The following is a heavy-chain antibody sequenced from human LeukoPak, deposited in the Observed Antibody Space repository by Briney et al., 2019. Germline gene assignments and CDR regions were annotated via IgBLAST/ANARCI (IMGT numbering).Heavy chain of an antibody. CDR2: ISWNSGSI. Sequence: GGSLRLSCAASGFTFDDYAMHWVRQAPGKGLEWVSGISWNSGSIGYADSVKGRFTISRDNAKNSLYLQMNSLRAEDTAVYYCATETITGTTPGDYWGQGTLVTVSS. J-gene: IGHJ4*02. V-gene: IGHV3-9*01. CDR3: ATETITGTTPGDY. CDR1: GFTFDDYA. D-gene: IGHD1-7*01.